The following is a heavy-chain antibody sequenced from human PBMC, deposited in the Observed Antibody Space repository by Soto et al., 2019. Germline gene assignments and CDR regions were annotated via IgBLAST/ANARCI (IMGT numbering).Heavy chain of an antibody. CDR2: ISVSDAFI. CDR1: GFNVGAFA. J-gene: IGHJ4*02. Sequence: EVQLLESGGDLVQPGGSLRLFCAASGFNVGAFAVNWVRQAPGKGLEWVSGISVSDAFIYYADSVRGRFSISRDASENILYLQMNSLRVDDTALYYCTRETVAGITGLDYWGPGTLVTVS. D-gene: IGHD1-20*01. V-gene: IGHV3-23*01. CDR3: TRETVAGITGLDY.